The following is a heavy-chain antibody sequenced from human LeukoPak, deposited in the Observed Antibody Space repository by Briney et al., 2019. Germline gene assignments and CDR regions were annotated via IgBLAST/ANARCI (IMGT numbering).Heavy chain of an antibody. Sequence: GGSLRPSCAASGFSFSNYGITWVRQAPGKGLEWVSAITRSSGHIYYADSVKGRFTISGDDSKKSVYLQMNSLRADDTAVYYCARGAIVGTVYYFDSWGQGTLVTVSS. CDR1: GFSFSNYG. CDR3: ARGAIVGTVYYFDS. V-gene: IGHV3-21*01. J-gene: IGHJ4*02. CDR2: ITRSSGHI. D-gene: IGHD1-26*01.